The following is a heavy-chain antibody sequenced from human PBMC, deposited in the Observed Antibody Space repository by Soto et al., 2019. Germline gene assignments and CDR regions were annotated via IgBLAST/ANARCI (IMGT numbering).Heavy chain of an antibody. D-gene: IGHD4-4*01. J-gene: IGHJ4*02. CDR1: GDTFSSYS. V-gene: IGHV1-69*08. Sequence: QVHLVQSGAEVEKPGSSVKVSCKASGDTFSSYSFTWVRQAPGQGLEWMERIIPILGITNYAQKFQGRVTITADKSTSTAYMELSSLRSEDTAVYYCATDKDSTYDYWGQGTLVTVSS. CDR3: ATDKDSTYDY. CDR2: IIPILGIT.